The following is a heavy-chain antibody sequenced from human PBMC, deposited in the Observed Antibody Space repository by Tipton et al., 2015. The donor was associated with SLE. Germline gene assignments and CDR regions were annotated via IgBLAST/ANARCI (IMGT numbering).Heavy chain of an antibody. CDR2: IAYDGSNK. J-gene: IGHJ4*02. D-gene: IGHD4-11*01. Sequence: SLRLSCAASGFTFSRYAMHWVRQTPGKGLEWVAVIAYDGSNKYYADSVKGRFTISRDNSKNTLYLQMNSLRAEDTAVYYCAKASNGLIGSIDYWGQGTLVTVSS. CDR1: GFTFSRYA. CDR3: AKASNGLIGSIDY. V-gene: IGHV3-30*04.